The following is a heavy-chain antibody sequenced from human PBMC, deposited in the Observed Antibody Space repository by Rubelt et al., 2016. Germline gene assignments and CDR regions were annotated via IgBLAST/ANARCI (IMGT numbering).Heavy chain of an antibody. V-gene: IGHV3-30*19. J-gene: IGHJ4*02. CDR1: AFTFSTYG. Sequence: QVQLVESGGGVVQPGRSLRLSCAASAFTFSTYGMNWVRQAPGKGLEWVAIISYDGRNKHYADYVKGRFTISRDNSKNTLYLQMNSLRVDDTAVYYCAKSFGSSSGRSSDYWGQGTLVTVSS. CDR2: ISYDGRNK. D-gene: IGHD6-6*01. CDR3: AKSFGSSSGRSSDY.